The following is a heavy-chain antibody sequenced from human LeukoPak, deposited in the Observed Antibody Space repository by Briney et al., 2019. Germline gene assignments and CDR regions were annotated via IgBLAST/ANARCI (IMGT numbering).Heavy chain of an antibody. J-gene: IGHJ4*02. D-gene: IGHD4-17*01. Sequence: GESLKISRKGSGYSFTSYWIGWVRQMPGKGLGWMGIIYPGDSDTRYSPSFQGQVTISADKSITTAYLQWSSLKASDTAMYYCARASMTTVTAFDYWGQGTLVTVSS. CDR2: IYPGDSDT. CDR3: ARASMTTVTAFDY. V-gene: IGHV5-51*01. CDR1: GYSFTSYW.